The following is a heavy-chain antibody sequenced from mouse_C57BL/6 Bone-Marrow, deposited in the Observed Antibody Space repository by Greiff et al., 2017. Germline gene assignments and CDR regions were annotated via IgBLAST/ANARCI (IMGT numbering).Heavy chain of an antibody. CDR3: AREGDGYYYAMDY. Sequence: VQLQQSGPGLVKPSQSLSLTCSVTGYSITSGYYWNWIRQFPGNKLEWMGYISYDGSNNYNPSLKNRISITRDTSKYQFFLKLNSVTTEDTATYYCAREGDGYYYAMDYWGQGTSVTVSS. J-gene: IGHJ4*01. D-gene: IGHD2-3*01. CDR2: ISYDGSN. CDR1: GYSITSGYY. V-gene: IGHV3-6*01.